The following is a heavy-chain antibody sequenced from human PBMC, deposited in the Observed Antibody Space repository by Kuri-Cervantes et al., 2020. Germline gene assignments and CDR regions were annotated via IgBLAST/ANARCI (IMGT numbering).Heavy chain of an antibody. CDR2: ISSSSSYI. CDR3: AKLQYSSFLYDY. CDR1: GFTFSSYS. J-gene: IGHJ4*02. V-gene: IGHV3-21*04. D-gene: IGHD6-6*01. Sequence: GGSLRLSCAASGFTFSSYSMNWVRQAPGKGLEWVSSISSSSSYIYYADSVKGRFTISRDNSKNTLYLQMNSLRAEDTAVYYCAKLQYSSFLYDYWGQGTLVTVSS.